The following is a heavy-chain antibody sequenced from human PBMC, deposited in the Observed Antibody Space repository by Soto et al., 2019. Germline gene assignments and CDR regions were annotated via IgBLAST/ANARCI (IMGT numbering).Heavy chain of an antibody. CDR3: ARVRGIVVVPAAIFHYYYGMDV. J-gene: IGHJ6*02. V-gene: IGHV1-8*01. CDR2: MNPNSGNT. CDR1: GYTFTSYD. D-gene: IGHD2-2*01. Sequence: GASVKVSFKASGYTFTSYDINWVRQATGQGLEWMGWMNPNSGNTGYAQKFQGRVTMTRNTSISTAYMELSSLRSEDTAVYYCARVRGIVVVPAAIFHYYYGMDVWGQGTRVTSP.